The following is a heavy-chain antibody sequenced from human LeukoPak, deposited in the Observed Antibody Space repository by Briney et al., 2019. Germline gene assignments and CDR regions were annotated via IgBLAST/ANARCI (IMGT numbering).Heavy chain of an antibody. J-gene: IGHJ4*02. CDR2: IGPYNGDP. D-gene: IGHD5-18*01. Sequence: VASVKVSCKASGYTFSSYGISWVRQAPGQGLEWMGWIGPYNGDPKYAQKFRDRVAVTTDTSTSTVYMELRSLRSEDTAVYYCARGYSYGTRWDYWGQGTLVTVSS. CDR1: GYTFSSYG. CDR3: ARGYSYGTRWDY. V-gene: IGHV1-18*01.